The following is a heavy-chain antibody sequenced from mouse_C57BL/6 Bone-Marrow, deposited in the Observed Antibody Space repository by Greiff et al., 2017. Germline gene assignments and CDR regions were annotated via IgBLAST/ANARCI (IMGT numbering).Heavy chain of an antibody. Sequence: QVQLQQSGAELVRPGTSVKLSCKASGYTFTNYWIGWAKQRPGHGLEWIGDIYPGGGYTNYNEKFKGKATLTADKSSSTAYMQFSSLPSEDSAIYYCSREYYGSSYNWYFDVWGTGTTVTVSS. CDR1: GYTFTNYW. J-gene: IGHJ1*03. CDR3: SREYYGSSYNWYFDV. V-gene: IGHV1-63*01. D-gene: IGHD1-1*01. CDR2: IYPGGGYT.